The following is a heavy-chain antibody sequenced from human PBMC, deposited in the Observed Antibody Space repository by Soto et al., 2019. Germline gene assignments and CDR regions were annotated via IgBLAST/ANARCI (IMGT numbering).Heavy chain of an antibody. CDR1: GGSSSSGDYY. V-gene: IGHV4-30-4*01. CDR3: VSVGWYVVVPAANVYFDD. D-gene: IGHD2-2*01. J-gene: IGHJ4*02. Sequence: PSETLSLTCTVSGGSSSSGDYYWSWIRQPPGKGLEWIGYIYYSGSTYYNPSLKSLVTISVDSSKNQFSLKLSSVTSAAVAVYFCVSVGWYVVVPAANVYFDDWGEGTLGTIAS. CDR2: IYYSGST.